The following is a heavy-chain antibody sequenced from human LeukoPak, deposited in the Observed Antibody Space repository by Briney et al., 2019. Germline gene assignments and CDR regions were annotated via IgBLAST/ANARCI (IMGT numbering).Heavy chain of an antibody. CDR2: ISSSSSYI. CDR3: AKNYGGNPGFDY. J-gene: IGHJ4*02. Sequence: PGGSLRLSCAASGFTFSSYSMNWVRQAPGKGLEWVSSISSSSSYIYYADTVKGRFTISRDNSKNTLYLQMNSLRAEDTAVYYCAKNYGGNPGFDYWGQGTLVTVSS. CDR1: GFTFSSYS. D-gene: IGHD4-23*01. V-gene: IGHV3-21*01.